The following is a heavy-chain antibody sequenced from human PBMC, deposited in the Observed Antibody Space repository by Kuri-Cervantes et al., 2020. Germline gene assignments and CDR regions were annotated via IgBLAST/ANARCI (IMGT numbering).Heavy chain of an antibody. CDR1: GFSLSNAW. CDR3: TTDPGPYYDYVWGSYGFDY. CDR2: IKSKTDGGTT. V-gene: IGHV3-15*01. Sequence: GAASGFSLSNAWRSWVRQAPGKGLEWVGRIKSKTDGGTTDYAAPVKGRFTISRDDSNNTMYPQMNSLKTEDTAVYYCTTDPGPYYDYVWGSYGFDYWGQGTLVTVSS. J-gene: IGHJ4*02. D-gene: IGHD3-16*01.